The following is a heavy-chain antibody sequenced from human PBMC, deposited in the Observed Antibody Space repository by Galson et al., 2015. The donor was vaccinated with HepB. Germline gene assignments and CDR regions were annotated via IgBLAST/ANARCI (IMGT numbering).Heavy chain of an antibody. CDR1: GFTFGEYA. V-gene: IGHV3-49*03. J-gene: IGHJ6*02. CDR2: IRSKAFGGTT. D-gene: IGHD6-13*01. CDR3: TRDTRDPELGWGSSWTPEASMDV. Sequence: SLRLSCAASGFTFGEYAMSWFRQAPGKGLEWVGFIRSKAFGGTTEYAASVQGRFTVSRDDSKAIAYLQMNSLKVEDTAVYYCTRDTRDPELGWGSSWTPEASMDVWGQGTTVTVSS.